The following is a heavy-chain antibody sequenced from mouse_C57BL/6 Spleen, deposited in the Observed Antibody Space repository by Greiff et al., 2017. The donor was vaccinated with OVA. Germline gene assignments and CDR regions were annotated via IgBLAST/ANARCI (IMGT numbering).Heavy chain of an antibody. CDR1: GYSFTSYY. J-gene: IGHJ4*01. D-gene: IGHD3-2*02. CDR2: IYPGSGNT. V-gene: IGHV1-66*01. Sequence: QVQLQHSGPELVKPGASVKISCKASGYSFTSYYIHWVKQRPGQGLEWIGWIYPGSGNTKYNEKFKGKATLTADTSSSTAYMQLSSLTSEDSAVYYCARWAAQAAMDYWGQGTSVTVSS. CDR3: ARWAAQAAMDY.